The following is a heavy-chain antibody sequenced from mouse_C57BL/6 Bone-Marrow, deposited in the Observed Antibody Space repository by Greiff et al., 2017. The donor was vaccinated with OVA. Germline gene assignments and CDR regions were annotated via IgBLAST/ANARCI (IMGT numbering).Heavy chain of an antibody. D-gene: IGHD2-4*01. Sequence: EVQLVESGGGLVQPGGSMKLSCVASGFTFSNYWMNWVRQSPEKGLEWVAQIRLKSDNYATHYAESVKGRFTISRDDSKSSVYLQMNNLRAEDTGIYYCTAIYYDYEAYWGQGTLVTVSA. J-gene: IGHJ3*01. CDR2: IRLKSDNYAT. CDR1: GFTFSNYW. CDR3: TAIYYDYEAY. V-gene: IGHV6-3*01.